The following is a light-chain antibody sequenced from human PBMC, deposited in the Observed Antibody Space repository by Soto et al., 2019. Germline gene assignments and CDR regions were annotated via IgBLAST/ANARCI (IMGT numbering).Light chain of an antibody. CDR3: SSYTSSSTYV. Sequence: QSALTQPASVSGSPGQSITISCTGTIRDVGGYNFVSWHQQHPGKAPKLMIFEVSNRPSGVSIRFSGSKSDNTASLTISGLQAEDEADYYCSSYTSSSTYVFGTGTKVTVL. V-gene: IGLV2-14*01. CDR1: IRDVGGYNF. J-gene: IGLJ1*01. CDR2: EVS.